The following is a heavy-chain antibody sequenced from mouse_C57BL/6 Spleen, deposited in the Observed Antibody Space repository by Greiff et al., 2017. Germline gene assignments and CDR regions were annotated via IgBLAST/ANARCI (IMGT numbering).Heavy chain of an antibody. V-gene: IGHV1-53*01. CDR2: INPSNGGT. J-gene: IGHJ2*01. CDR1: GYTFTSYW. Sequence: VQLVESGTELVKPGASVKLSCKASGYTFTSYWMHWVKQRPGQGLEWIGNINPSNGGTNYNEKFKSKATLTVDKSSSTAYMQLSSLTSEDSAVYYCAPARRDSTLNYWGQGTTLTVSS. CDR3: APARRDSTLNY. D-gene: IGHD2-5*01.